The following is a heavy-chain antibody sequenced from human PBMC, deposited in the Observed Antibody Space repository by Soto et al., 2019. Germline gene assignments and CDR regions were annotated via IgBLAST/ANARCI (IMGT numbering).Heavy chain of an antibody. D-gene: IGHD4-4*01. CDR3: ARSKYIDY. Sequence: EVQLVESGGGLVQPGGSLRLSCIVSGFTFSSYNMNWVRQAPGKGLEGVTYISGSGSNIYYADSVKVRFTISRDNVKNSLYLQMNRLRDEDTAVYYCARSKYIDYWGQGTLVTVSS. V-gene: IGHV3-48*02. CDR2: ISGSGSNI. CDR1: GFTFSSYN. J-gene: IGHJ4*02.